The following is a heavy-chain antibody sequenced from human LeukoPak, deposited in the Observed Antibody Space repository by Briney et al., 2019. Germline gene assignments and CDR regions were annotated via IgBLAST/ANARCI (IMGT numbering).Heavy chain of an antibody. Sequence: SVKVSCKASGGTFSSYAISWVRQAPGQGLEWMGGIIPIFGTANYAQKFQGRVTITADESKSTAYMELSSLRSDDTAVYYCARGTGARITIFGVAHNWFDPWGQGTLVTVSS. J-gene: IGHJ5*02. CDR1: GGTFSSYA. V-gene: IGHV1-69*13. CDR2: IIPIFGTA. CDR3: ARGTGARITIFGVAHNWFDP. D-gene: IGHD3-3*01.